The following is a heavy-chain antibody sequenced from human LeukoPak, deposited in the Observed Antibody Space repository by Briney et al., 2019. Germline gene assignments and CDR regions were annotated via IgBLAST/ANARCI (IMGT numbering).Heavy chain of an antibody. Sequence: PGGSLRLSCAASGFTFSSYAMSWVRQAPGEGLEWVGRSRNKANSYTTEYAASVKGRFTISRDVSKDSLYLQMNSLKTEDTAVYYCARAGLVVVTAKKSDAFDVWGQGTMVTVSS. D-gene: IGHD2-21*02. CDR1: GFTFSSYA. CDR3: ARAGLVVVTAKKSDAFDV. V-gene: IGHV3-72*01. CDR2: SRNKANSYTT. J-gene: IGHJ3*01.